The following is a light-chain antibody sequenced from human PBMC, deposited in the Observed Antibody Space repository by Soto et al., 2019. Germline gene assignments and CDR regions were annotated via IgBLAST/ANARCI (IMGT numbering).Light chain of an antibody. CDR3: QTWGTGIHVV. J-gene: IGLJ2*01. Sequence: QPVLTQSPSASASLGASVKLTCTLSSGHSTYAIAWHQQQPEKGPRYLMKLNSDGSHSKGDGIPDRFSGSSSGAERYLTISSLQSEDEADYYCQTWGTGIHVVFGGGTQVTVL. CDR1: SGHSTYA. CDR2: LNSDGSH. V-gene: IGLV4-69*01.